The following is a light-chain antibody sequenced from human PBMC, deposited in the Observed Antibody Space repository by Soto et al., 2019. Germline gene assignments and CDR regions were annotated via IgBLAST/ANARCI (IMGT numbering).Light chain of an antibody. CDR1: QSVSFSY. Sequence: EIVLTQSPGTLSLSPGDRATLSCRASQSVSFSYSAWYQQKAGQAPRLLIYGATSRATGIPDRFSGSESGTDFTLTISRLEPEDFAVYYCQQYGSSPRTFGGGTKVEIK. CDR3: QQYGSSPRT. CDR2: GAT. V-gene: IGKV3-20*01. J-gene: IGKJ4*01.